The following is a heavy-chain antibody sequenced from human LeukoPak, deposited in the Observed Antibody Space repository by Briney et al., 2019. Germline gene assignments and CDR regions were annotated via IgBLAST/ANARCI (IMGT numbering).Heavy chain of an antibody. J-gene: IGHJ4*02. CDR2: IYWDDDN. D-gene: IGHD6-25*01. CDR3: AHRPNRHTNGWNTGFFDY. V-gene: IGHV2-5*02. Sequence: SGPTLVNPTQTLTLTCTFSGFSLTTYGVGVGWLRQPPGKALEWLVFIYWDDDNRFSPSLKSRLTATKYTSRNQVVLTMTNMDPVDTATYYCAHRPNRHTNGWNTGFFDYWGQGILVTVSS. CDR1: GFSLTTYGVG.